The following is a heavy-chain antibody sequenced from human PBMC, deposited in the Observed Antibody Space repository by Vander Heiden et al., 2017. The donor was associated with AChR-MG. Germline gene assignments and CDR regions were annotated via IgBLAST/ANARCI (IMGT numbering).Heavy chain of an antibody. D-gene: IGHD3-10*01. V-gene: IGHV4-59*08. CDR2: IYYSGST. CDR3: ARGIRAITMVRGVRSNWFDP. J-gene: IGHJ5*02. CDR1: GGSISSYY. Sequence: QVQLQESGPGLVKPSETLSLTCTVPGGSISSYYWSWIRQPPGKGLEWIGYIYYSGSTNYNPSLKSRVTISVDTSKNQFSLKLSSVTAADTAVYYCARGIRAITMVRGVRSNWFDPWGQGTLVTVSS.